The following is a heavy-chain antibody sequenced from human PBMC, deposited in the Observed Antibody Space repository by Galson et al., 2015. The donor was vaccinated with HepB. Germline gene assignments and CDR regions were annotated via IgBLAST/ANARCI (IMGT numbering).Heavy chain of an antibody. J-gene: IGHJ5*02. V-gene: IGHV7-4-1*02. CDR2: INTNTGNP. CDR3: AREIYNGNSQGWFDP. Sequence: CKASGYTFNKYALNWVRQAPGQGLEWMGWINTNTGNPTYAQAFTGRFVFSLDTSVSTTYLQISSLKAEDTAVYYCAREIYNGNSQGWFDPWGQGTLVTVSS. D-gene: IGHD5-12*01. CDR1: GYTFNKYA.